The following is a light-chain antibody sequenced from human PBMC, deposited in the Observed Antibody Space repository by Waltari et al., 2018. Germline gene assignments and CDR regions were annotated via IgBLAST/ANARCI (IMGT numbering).Light chain of an antibody. CDR3: QQYKNWFWT. Sequence: DISMTQFPVTLSVSPGERATLSCRASQSVTSNLAWYQQKPGQAPRLLIYGASTRATGVPARFSGSGSGTDFTLTISSMQSEDFAVYYCQQYKNWFWT. V-gene: IGKV3-15*01. CDR2: GAS. J-gene: IGKJ1*01. CDR1: QSVTSN.